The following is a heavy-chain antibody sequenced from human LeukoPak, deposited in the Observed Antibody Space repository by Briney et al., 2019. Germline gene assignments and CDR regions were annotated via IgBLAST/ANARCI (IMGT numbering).Heavy chain of an antibody. Sequence: GGSLRLSCAASGFTFSSNYMSWVRQAPGKGLEWVSVIYSGGSTYYADSVKGRFTISRDNSKNTLYLQMNSLRAEDTAVYYCARAHDYGDYSLGFDYWGQGTLVTVSS. V-gene: IGHV3-66*01. CDR2: IYSGGST. CDR3: ARAHDYGDYSLGFDY. J-gene: IGHJ4*02. D-gene: IGHD4-17*01. CDR1: GFTFSSNY.